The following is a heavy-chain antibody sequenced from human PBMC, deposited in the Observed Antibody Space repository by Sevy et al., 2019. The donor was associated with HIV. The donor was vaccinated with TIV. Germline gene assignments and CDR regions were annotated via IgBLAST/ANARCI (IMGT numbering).Heavy chain of an antibody. D-gene: IGHD3-10*01. CDR1: GGSISSSDFY. CDR2: IYHSGIT. CDR3: ARRRVGDFYGSGTPPLVNGPFDM. Sequence: SETLSLTCIVSGGSISSSDFYWGWIRQPPGKGLEWIGSIYHSGITYYSPSLKSRATISVDTSKNQFSLRLSSVTAADTAVYFCARRRVGDFYGSGTPPLVNGPFDMWGQGTLVTVSS. J-gene: IGHJ3*02. V-gene: IGHV4-39*01.